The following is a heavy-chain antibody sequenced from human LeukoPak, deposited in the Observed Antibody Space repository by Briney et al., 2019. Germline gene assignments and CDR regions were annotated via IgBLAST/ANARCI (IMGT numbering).Heavy chain of an antibody. CDR1: GGSIRSGNYY. V-gene: IGHV4-31*03. CDR2: IYHSGST. CDR3: ARRLEVTPPAPWFDP. Sequence: SETLSLTCTVSGGSIRSGNYYWTWIRQHPEKGLEWIGYIYHSGSTYYNPSLKSRVTISMDTSKNQFSLKLNSVTAADTAVCYCARRLEVTPPAPWFDPWGQGTLVTVSS. J-gene: IGHJ5*02. D-gene: IGHD2-2*01.